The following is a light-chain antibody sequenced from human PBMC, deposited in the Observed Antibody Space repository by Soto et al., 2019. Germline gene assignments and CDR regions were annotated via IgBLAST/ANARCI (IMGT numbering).Light chain of an antibody. CDR1: QGVTTN. CDR2: DVS. Sequence: EIVITQSPSTLSVSPVERATLSCRAGQGVTTNFAWYQQKSGQSPRLLIYDVSIRATGVPARFSGTGSETDFTLTISGLQSEDSAVYFCQQYNNWPFSFGQGTRLEIK. J-gene: IGKJ5*01. CDR3: QQYNNWPFS. V-gene: IGKV3-15*01.